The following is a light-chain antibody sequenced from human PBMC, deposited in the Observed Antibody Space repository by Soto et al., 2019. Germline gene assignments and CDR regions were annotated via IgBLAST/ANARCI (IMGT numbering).Light chain of an antibody. J-gene: IGKJ5*01. CDR1: QGISSS. V-gene: IGKV1-33*01. CDR3: QQYDNLPIT. CDR2: AAS. Sequence: IQLTQSPSSLSASVGYRISITCRASQGISSSLVWYQQKPGKAPKLLIYAASTLQRGVPSRFSGSGSGTDFTFTISSLQPEDIATYYCQQYDNLPITFGQGTRREIK.